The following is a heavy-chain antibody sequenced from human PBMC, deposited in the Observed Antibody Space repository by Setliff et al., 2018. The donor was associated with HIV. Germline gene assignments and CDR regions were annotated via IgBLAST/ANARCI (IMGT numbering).Heavy chain of an antibody. CDR3: ARPTYYSDSSGHPHYHFET. V-gene: IGHV1-69*13. CDR1: GYMFIAYG. Sequence: GASVKVSCKTSGYMFIAYGMSWFRQAPGQGLEWMGGIIPIFGTANFPQNFQGRLTITADEPTSTAYMELSSLRSEDTAVYYCARPTYYSDSSGHPHYHFETWGQGTRVTVSS. J-gene: IGHJ5*02. CDR2: IIPIFGTA. D-gene: IGHD3-22*01.